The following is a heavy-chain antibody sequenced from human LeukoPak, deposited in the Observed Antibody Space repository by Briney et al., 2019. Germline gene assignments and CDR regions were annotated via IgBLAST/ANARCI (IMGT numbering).Heavy chain of an antibody. Sequence: GGSLRLSCAASGFTFSTHWMHWVRQAPGKGLVWVSRINHDGRSTNYADSVKGRFTISRDNAKNTLYLQMNSLRAEDTAVYYCARGAQLTGLASDYWGQGTLVTASS. V-gene: IGHV3-74*01. D-gene: IGHD1-20*01. CDR1: GFTFSTHW. CDR3: ARGAQLTGLASDY. CDR2: INHDGRST. J-gene: IGHJ4*02.